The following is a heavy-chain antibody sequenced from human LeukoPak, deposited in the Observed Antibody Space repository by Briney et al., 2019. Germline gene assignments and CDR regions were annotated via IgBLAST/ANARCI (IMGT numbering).Heavy chain of an antibody. CDR2: IYYSGST. V-gene: IGHV4-59*01. J-gene: IGHJ4*02. Sequence: SETLSLTCTVSGGSISSYYWSWIRQPPGKGLEWIGYIYYSGSTNYNPSLKSRVTISVDTSKNQFSLKLSSVTAADTAVYYCARGDRYNWNDDYFDYWGQGTLVTVSS. CDR1: GGSISSYY. CDR3: ARGDRYNWNDDYFDY. D-gene: IGHD1-20*01.